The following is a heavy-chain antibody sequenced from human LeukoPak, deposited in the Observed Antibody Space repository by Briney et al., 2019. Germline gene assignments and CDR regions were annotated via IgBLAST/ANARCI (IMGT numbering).Heavy chain of an antibody. CDR2: IWYDGSNK. V-gene: IGHV3-33*01. CDR3: AREKLRGILYYGMDV. Sequence: GRSLRLSCAASGFTFSSYGMHWVRQAPGKGLEWVAVIWYDGSNKYYADSVKGRFTISRDNSKNTLYLQMNSLRAEDTAVYYCAREKLRGILYYGMDVWGKGTTVTVFS. J-gene: IGHJ6*04. D-gene: IGHD2/OR15-2a*01. CDR1: GFTFSSYG.